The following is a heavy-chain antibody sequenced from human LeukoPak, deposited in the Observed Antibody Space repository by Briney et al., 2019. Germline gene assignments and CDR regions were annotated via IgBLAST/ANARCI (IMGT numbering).Heavy chain of an antibody. Sequence: SEPLSLTCSLSGGLMSRYYGRWPRHPAGEALEWIGRIYTSRNTNYSPSLKSRVTMSVDTSKTLFSLKLSSVTAADTAVYYCARGGRWIAAAGEYGGAFDIWGQGTMVTVSS. CDR2: IYTSRNT. J-gene: IGHJ3*02. CDR1: GGLMSRYY. CDR3: ARGGRWIAAAGEYGGAFDI. D-gene: IGHD6-13*01. V-gene: IGHV4-4*07.